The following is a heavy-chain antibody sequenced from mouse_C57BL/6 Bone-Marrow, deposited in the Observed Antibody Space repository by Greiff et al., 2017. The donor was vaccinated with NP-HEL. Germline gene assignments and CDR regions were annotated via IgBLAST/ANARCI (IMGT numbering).Heavy chain of an antibody. CDR1: GYTFTDYY. Sequence: VQLQQSGAELVRPGASVKLSCKASGYTFTDYYINWVKQRPGQGLEWIARIYPGSGNTYYNEKFKGKATLTAEKSSSTAYMQLSSLTSEDSAVYFCARLLRRGAMDYWGQGTSVTVSS. CDR3: ARLLRRGAMDY. CDR2: IYPGSGNT. D-gene: IGHD1-1*01. J-gene: IGHJ4*01. V-gene: IGHV1-76*01.